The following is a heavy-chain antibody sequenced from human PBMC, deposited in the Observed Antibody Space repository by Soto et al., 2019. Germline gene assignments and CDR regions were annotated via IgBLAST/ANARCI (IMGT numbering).Heavy chain of an antibody. Sequence: GGSLRLSCAASGFTFSSYAMHWVRQAPGKGLEWVAVISYDGSNKYYADSVKGRFTISRDNSKNTLYLQMNSLRAEDTAVYYCARVLLAYDSSGSMDVWGQGTTVTVSS. CDR2: ISYDGSNK. D-gene: IGHD3-22*01. J-gene: IGHJ6*02. V-gene: IGHV3-30-3*01. CDR3: ARVLLAYDSSGSMDV. CDR1: GFTFSSYA.